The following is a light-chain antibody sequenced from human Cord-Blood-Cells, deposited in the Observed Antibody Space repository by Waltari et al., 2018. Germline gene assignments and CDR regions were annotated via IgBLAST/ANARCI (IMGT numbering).Light chain of an antibody. CDR1: QSVSSSY. J-gene: IGKJ4*01. CDR2: GAS. Sequence: EIVLTQSPGPLSLSPGERATLSCRASQSVSSSYLAWYQQKPGQAPRRLIYGASSRATGIPDRFSGSGSGTDFTLTISRLEPEDFAVYYCQQYGSSLALTFGGGTKVEIK. CDR3: QQYGSSLALT. V-gene: IGKV3-20*01.